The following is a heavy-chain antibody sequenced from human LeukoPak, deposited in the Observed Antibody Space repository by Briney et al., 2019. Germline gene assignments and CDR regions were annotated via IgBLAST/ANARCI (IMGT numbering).Heavy chain of an antibody. V-gene: IGHV4-34*01. J-gene: IGHJ2*01. CDR3: ARGKVTRDWYFDL. D-gene: IGHD4-17*01. CDR1: GGSFSDFH. Sequence: SETLSLTCTVYGGSFSDFHWSWIRLPPGKGLEWIGEINHSGNTNYNPSLKSRVTISIDTSKNQFSLKLRSVTAAHTAVYYCARGKVTRDWYFDLWGRGTLVTVSS. CDR2: INHSGNT.